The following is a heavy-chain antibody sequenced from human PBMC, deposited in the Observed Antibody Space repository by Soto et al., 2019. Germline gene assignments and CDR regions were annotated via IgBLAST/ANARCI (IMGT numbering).Heavy chain of an antibody. CDR3: ATSNWRPNNWFDP. CDR1: GYTFTDFY. V-gene: IGHV1-2*02. Sequence: QVTLVQSGAEVKKPGASVKVSCKASGYTFTDFYIHWVRQAPGQGLEWMGWISPNSGGSNYAQKFLGRVTITRDTAINTTYIELSSLRSDDTAMYYCATSNWRPNNWFDPWGQGTLFTVSS. D-gene: IGHD1-20*01. J-gene: IGHJ5*02. CDR2: ISPNSGGS.